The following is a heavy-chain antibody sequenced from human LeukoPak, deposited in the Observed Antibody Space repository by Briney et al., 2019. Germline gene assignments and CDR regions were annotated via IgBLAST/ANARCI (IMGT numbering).Heavy chain of an antibody. CDR3: ARQNYEYSSGWYRENWFDP. CDR2: IYYSGST. CDR1: GGSISSSSYY. J-gene: IGHJ5*02. D-gene: IGHD6-19*01. V-gene: IGHV4-39*01. Sequence: SETLSLTCTVSGGSISSSSYYWGWIRQPPGKGLEWIGSIYYSGSTYYSPSLKSRVTISVDTSKNQFSLKLSSVTAADTAVYYCARQNYEYSSGWYRENWFDPWGQGTLVTVSS.